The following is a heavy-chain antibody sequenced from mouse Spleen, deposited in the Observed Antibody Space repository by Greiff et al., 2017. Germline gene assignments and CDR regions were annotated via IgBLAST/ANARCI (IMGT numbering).Heavy chain of an antibody. J-gene: IGHJ1*03. D-gene: IGHD2-4*01. Sequence: VQLQQSGSELRSPGSSVKLSCKDFDSEVFPIAYMSWVRQKPGHGFEWIGGILPSIGRTIYGEKFEDKATLDADTLSNTAYLELNSLTSEDSAIYYCARNYDYERYFDVWGTGTTVTVSS. CDR3: ARNYDYERYFDV. CDR1: DSEVFPIAY. CDR2: ILPSIGRT. V-gene: IGHV15-2*01.